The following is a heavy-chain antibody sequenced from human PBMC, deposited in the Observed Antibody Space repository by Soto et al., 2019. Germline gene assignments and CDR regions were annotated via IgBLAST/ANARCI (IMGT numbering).Heavy chain of an antibody. D-gene: IGHD2-15*01. CDR2: ISGSGGST. CDR3: AKGQQLLLDYFDY. Sequence: PGGSLRLSCVASGFTFSSYGMSWVRQAPGKGLEWVSEISGSGGSTYYADSVKGRFTISRDNSKNTLYLQMNSLRAEDTAVYYCAKGQQLLLDYFDYWGQGTLVTVSS. J-gene: IGHJ4*02. V-gene: IGHV3-23*01. CDR1: GFTFSSYG.